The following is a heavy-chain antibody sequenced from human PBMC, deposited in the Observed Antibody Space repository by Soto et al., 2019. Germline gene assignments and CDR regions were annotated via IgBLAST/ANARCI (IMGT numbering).Heavy chain of an antibody. J-gene: IGHJ6*02. V-gene: IGHV4-59*01. CDR3: ASSNIAAAGFYYYGMDV. Sequence: PSETLSLTCTVSGGSISSYYWSWIRQPPGKGLEWIGYIYYSGSTNYNPSLKSRVTISVDTSKNQFSLKLSSVTAPDTAVYYCASSNIAAAGFYYYGMDVWSRGTTVTVSS. CDR1: GGSISSYY. D-gene: IGHD6-13*01. CDR2: IYYSGST.